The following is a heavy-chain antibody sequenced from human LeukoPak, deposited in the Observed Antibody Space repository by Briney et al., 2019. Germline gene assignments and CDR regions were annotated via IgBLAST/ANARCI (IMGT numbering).Heavy chain of an antibody. CDR1: GFIVSSNY. J-gene: IGHJ5*02. Sequence: GGSLRLSCAASGFIVSSNYMSWVRQAPGKGLEWVSVIYSGGSTYYADSVKGRFTISRDNSKNTLYLQMNSLRAEDTAVYYCAREIIAAAGTKQAWGQGTLVTVSS. CDR2: IYSGGST. D-gene: IGHD6-13*01. CDR3: AREIIAAAGTKQA. V-gene: IGHV3-53*01.